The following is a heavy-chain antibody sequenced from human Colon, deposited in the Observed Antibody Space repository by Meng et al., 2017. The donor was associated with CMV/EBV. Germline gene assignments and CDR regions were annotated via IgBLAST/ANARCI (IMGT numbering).Heavy chain of an antibody. Sequence: ASVKVSCKASGYTFTGNYMHWVRQAPGQGLEWMGWINPTSGGTNYAQKFQGRVTLTWDTSINTAYMELSSLRSDDTAVYYCVRSLDDASGQFRDYWGQGTLVTVSS. J-gene: IGHJ4*02. CDR2: INPTSGGT. CDR3: VRSLDDASGQFRDY. CDR1: GYTFTGNY. D-gene: IGHD3-3*01. V-gene: IGHV1-2*02.